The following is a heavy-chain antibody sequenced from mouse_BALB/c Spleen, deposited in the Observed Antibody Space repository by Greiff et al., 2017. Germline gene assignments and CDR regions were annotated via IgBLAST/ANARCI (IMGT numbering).Heavy chain of an antibody. D-gene: IGHD1-1*01. CDR2: ISYSGST. J-gene: IGHJ4*01. V-gene: IGHV3-2*02. CDR1: GYSITSDYA. CDR3: ARGYYYGSSYAMDY. Sequence: VQLKESGPGLVKPSQSLSLTCTVTGYSITSDYAWNWIRQFPGNKLEWMGYISYSGSTSYNPSLKSRISITRDTSKNQFFLQLNSVTTEDTATYYCARGYYYGSSYAMDYWGQGTSVTVSS.